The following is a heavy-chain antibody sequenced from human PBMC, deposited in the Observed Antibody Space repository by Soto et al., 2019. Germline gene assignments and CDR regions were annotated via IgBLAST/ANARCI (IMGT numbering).Heavy chain of an antibody. Sequence: QVQLVESGGGVFQPGRSLRLTCAASVFIFSGSGMHWVRQAPGKGLEWVALVSNDGIRTYYGDSVKGRFTISRDNAENTLYLQMNSLRAEDTAVYYCARWVGGSMYDNSGKYDSWGQGTLVTVSS. CDR1: VFIFSGSG. CDR3: ARWVGGSMYDNSGKYDS. J-gene: IGHJ5*01. V-gene: IGHV3-30*03. CDR2: VSNDGIRT. D-gene: IGHD3-22*01.